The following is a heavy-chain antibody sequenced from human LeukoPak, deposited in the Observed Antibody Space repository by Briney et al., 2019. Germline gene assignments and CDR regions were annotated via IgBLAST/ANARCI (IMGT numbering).Heavy chain of an antibody. CDR1: GYTFTSYG. D-gene: IGHD2-2*01. V-gene: IGHV1-18*01. J-gene: IGHJ4*02. CDR2: ISAYNGNT. Sequence: GASVKVSCKASGYTFTSYGISWVRQAPGQGLEWMGWISAYNGNTNYAQKLQGRVTMTTDTSTSTAYMELRSLRSDDTAVYYCAGETYCSSTSCYSYWGQGTLVTVSS. CDR3: AGETYCSSTSCYSY.